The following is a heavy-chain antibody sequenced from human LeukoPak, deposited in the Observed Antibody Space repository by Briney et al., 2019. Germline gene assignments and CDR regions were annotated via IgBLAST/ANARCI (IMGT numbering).Heavy chain of an antibody. CDR2: LIRIHGSA. V-gene: IGHV1-69*13. J-gene: IGHJ3*02. CDR3: AGFFYDNSGDAFDI. D-gene: IGHD3-22*01. Sequence: ASVKVSCKASGGSFTFTSHAISWVRQTPGQGLEWMEGLIRIHGSANYAQKFQGRVTITSDESTRTVYMELSSVRPEDSAVYYCAGFFYDNSGDAFDIWGQGTMATVSS. CDR1: GGSFTFTSHA.